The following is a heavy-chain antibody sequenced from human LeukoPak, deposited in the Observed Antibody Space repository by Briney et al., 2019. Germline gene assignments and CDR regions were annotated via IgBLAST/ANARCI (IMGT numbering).Heavy chain of an antibody. CDR3: AKDMRGSSWTAPYYYAMDV. CDR2: ISWNSGTI. J-gene: IGHJ6*02. Sequence: GRSLRLSCAASGFTFDDYAMHWVRQAPGKGLEWVSGISWNSGTIGYADSVKGRFTISRDNAKNSLYLQMNNLKAEDTALYYCAKDMRGSSWTAPYYYAMDVWGQGTTVTVSS. V-gene: IGHV3-9*01. D-gene: IGHD6-13*01. CDR1: GFTFDDYA.